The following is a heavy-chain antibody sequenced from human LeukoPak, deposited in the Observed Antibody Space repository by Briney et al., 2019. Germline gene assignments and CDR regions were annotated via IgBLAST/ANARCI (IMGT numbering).Heavy chain of an antibody. J-gene: IGHJ5*02. CDR2: NNPNSGTT. CDR3: ARLYCSGGSCYSGGWFDP. Sequence: ASVKVSCKASGYTFTAYYMHWVRQAPGQGLEWMGWNNPNSGTTSYAQKFRGRVTMTRDTSISTAYMELSSLRSDDTAVYYCARLYCSGGSCYSGGWFDPWGQGTLVTVSS. V-gene: IGHV1-2*02. D-gene: IGHD2-15*01. CDR1: GYTFTAYY.